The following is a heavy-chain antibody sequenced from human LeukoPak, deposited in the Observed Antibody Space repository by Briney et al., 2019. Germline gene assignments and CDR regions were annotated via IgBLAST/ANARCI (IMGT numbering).Heavy chain of an antibody. V-gene: IGHV3-33*01. CDR2: IWYDGSNK. CDR1: GFTFSSYG. Sequence: PGGSLRLSCAASGFTFSSYGMHWVRQAPGKGLEWVAVIWYDGSNKYYADSVKGRFTISRDNSKNTLYLQMNSLRSDDTAVYYCARDPTIRFLEWLPHLGGWYYGMDVWGQGTTVTVSS. J-gene: IGHJ6*02. D-gene: IGHD3-3*01. CDR3: ARDPTIRFLEWLPHLGGWYYGMDV.